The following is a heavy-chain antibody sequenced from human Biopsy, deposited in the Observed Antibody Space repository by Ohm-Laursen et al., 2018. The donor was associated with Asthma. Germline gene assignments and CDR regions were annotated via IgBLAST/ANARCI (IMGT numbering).Heavy chain of an antibody. CDR2: ITGSGGFT. Sequence: SLRLSCAASGFTFSNYAMSWVRQAPGKGLEWVSSITGSGGFTFYADSVKGRVTISRDISKNTLSLQMNSLRAEDTVVYYCARAYGGNFFSGAFDIWGQGTMVTVSS. CDR3: ARAYGGNFFSGAFDI. V-gene: IGHV3-23*01. D-gene: IGHD4-23*01. J-gene: IGHJ3*02. CDR1: GFTFSNYA.